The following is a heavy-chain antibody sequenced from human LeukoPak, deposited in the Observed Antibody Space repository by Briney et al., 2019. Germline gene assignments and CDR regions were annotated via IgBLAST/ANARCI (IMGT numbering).Heavy chain of an antibody. Sequence: PSETLSLTCTVSGGSISSYYWSWIRQPAGKGLEWIGRIYTSGSTNYNPSLKSRVTISVDTSKNQFSLKLSSVTAADTAVYYCARGPYGGVPRPYYFDYWGQGTLVTVSS. CDR1: GGSISSYY. D-gene: IGHD4/OR15-4a*01. V-gene: IGHV4-4*07. CDR3: ARGPYGGVPRPYYFDY. CDR2: IYTSGST. J-gene: IGHJ4*02.